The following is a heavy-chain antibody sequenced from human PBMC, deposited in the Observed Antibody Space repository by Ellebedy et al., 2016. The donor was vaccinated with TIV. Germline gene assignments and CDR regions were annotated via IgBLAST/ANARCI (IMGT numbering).Heavy chain of an antibody. D-gene: IGHD6-13*01. CDR1: GFTFDDYA. CDR2: ISWNSGSI. Sequence: SLKISXAASGFTFDDYAMHWVRQAPGKGLEWVSGISWNSGSIGYADSVKGRFTISRDNSKNTLYLQMNSLRAEDTAVYYCAKDRVAAAGTDWFDPWGQGTLVTVSS. CDR3: AKDRVAAAGTDWFDP. V-gene: IGHV3-9*01. J-gene: IGHJ5*02.